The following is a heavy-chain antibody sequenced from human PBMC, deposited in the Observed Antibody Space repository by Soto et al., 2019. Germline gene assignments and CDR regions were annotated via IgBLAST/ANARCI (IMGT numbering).Heavy chain of an antibody. CDR1: GDRVSSNNAA. V-gene: IGHV6-1*01. Sequence: PSQTLSLTCVISGDRVSSNNAAWKWIRRSPSRGLEWLGRTFHRSKWHTDYGVSVRGRITISADTSKNEFSLQLDSVTPEDSALYYCAVHETGDYRNYYGMDVWGRGISVTVSS. CDR3: AVHETGDYRNYYGMDV. D-gene: IGHD4-17*01. CDR2: TFHRSKWHT. J-gene: IGHJ6*01.